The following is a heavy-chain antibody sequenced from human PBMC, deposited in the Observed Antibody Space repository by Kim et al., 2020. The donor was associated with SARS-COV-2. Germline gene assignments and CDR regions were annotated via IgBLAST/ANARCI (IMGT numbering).Heavy chain of an antibody. CDR2: VWYDGDIK. D-gene: IGHD3-10*01. CDR1: GFSIKSYG. Sequence: GGSLRLSCVASGFSIKSYGMHWVRQVPGKGLEWVAVVWYDGDIKYYSDSVKGRFAISRDNSENTVYLQMDSLTVEDTALYYCSTAELRHDRGLDYWGQRARVTVSS. V-gene: IGHV3-33*01. J-gene: IGHJ4*02. CDR3: STAELRHDRGLDY.